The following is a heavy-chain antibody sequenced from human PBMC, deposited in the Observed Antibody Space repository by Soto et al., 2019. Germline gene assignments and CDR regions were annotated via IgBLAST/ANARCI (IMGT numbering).Heavy chain of an antibody. CDR1: GYTFTSYD. D-gene: IGHD1-26*01. CDR2: MNPNSGNT. Sequence: QVQLVQSGAEVKKPGASVKVSCKASGYTFTSYDINWVRQATGQGLEWMGWMNPNSGNTGYSQKFQGSVPMTRNTSIGTAYMELSSLRSEDTAVYYCVSGPSATPHWGQGTLVTVSS. CDR3: VSGPSATPH. J-gene: IGHJ4*02. V-gene: IGHV1-8*01.